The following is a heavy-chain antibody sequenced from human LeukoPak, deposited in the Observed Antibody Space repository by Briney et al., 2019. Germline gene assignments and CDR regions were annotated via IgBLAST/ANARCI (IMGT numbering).Heavy chain of an antibody. V-gene: IGHV1-2*02. Sequence: ASVKVSCKASGYTFTGYYMHWVRQAPGQGLEWMGWINPNSGNTNYAQKLQGRVTMTRDTSINTAYMELSGLRSDDTAVYYCARVLQQWLVREVAYWGQGILVTVSS. CDR1: GYTFTGYY. CDR3: ARVLQQWLVREVAY. CDR2: INPNSGNT. D-gene: IGHD6-19*01. J-gene: IGHJ4*02.